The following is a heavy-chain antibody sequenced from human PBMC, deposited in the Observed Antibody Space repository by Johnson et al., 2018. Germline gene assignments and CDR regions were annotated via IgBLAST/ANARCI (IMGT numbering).Heavy chain of an antibody. J-gene: IGHJ3*01. D-gene: IGHD3-22*01. CDR1: GFTFSDSA. CDR2: IRSKANNYAT. Sequence: VQLQESGGGLVQXGGSLKLSCAASGFTFSDSAMHWVRQASGKGLEWVGRIRSKANNYATAYAASVKGRFTVSRDDSENTAYLQMNSLKTDDTAVYYCTRLNYYDSSDYYFTYWGQGTMVTVSS. V-gene: IGHV3-73*02. CDR3: TRLNYYDSSDYYFTY.